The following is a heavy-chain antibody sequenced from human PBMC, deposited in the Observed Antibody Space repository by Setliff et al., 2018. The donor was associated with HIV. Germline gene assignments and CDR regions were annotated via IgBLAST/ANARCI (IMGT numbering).Heavy chain of an antibody. CDR1: GFSLSNARMG. J-gene: IGHJ3*01. CDR2: IFSNDEK. V-gene: IGHV2-26*01. CDR3: AHRRGLAMADAFDF. D-gene: IGHD6-19*01. Sequence: SGPTLVNPTETLTLTCTVSGFSLSNARMGVSWIRQPPGKALEWLAHIFSNDEKSYSTSLKSRLTISKDTSKSQVVLTMTNMDPVDTATYYCAHRRGLAMADAFDFWGQGTMVTVSS.